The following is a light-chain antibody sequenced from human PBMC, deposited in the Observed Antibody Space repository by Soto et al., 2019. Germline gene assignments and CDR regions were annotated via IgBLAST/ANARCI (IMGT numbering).Light chain of an antibody. CDR1: QGISSY. Sequence: IRMTQSPSSFSASTGDRVTITCRASQGISSYLNWYQQKPGKAPKLLIYAASSLQSGVPSRFSGSGSGTDFTLTISSLQPEDFATYYCQQSYSTLWTFGQGTKVDIK. J-gene: IGKJ1*01. V-gene: IGKV1-39*01. CDR3: QQSYSTLWT. CDR2: AAS.